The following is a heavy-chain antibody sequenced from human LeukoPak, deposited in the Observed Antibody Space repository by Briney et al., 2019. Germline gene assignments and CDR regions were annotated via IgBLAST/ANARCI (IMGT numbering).Heavy chain of an antibody. D-gene: IGHD6-6*01. J-gene: IGHJ3*02. V-gene: IGHV4-59*11. Sequence: SETLSLTCTVSGGSIRSHYWSWVRQPPGKGLEWIGYIYYSGSTNYNPSLKSRVTISVDTSKNQFSLKLSSVTAADTAVYYCARRIAARLDAFDIWGQGTMVTVSS. CDR2: IYYSGST. CDR1: GGSIRSHY. CDR3: ARRIAARLDAFDI.